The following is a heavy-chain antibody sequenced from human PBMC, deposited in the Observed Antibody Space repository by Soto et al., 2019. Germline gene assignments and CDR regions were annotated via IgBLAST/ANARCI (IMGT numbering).Heavy chain of an antibody. CDR1: GFTFSSYA. J-gene: IGHJ6*03. V-gene: IGHV3-23*01. Sequence: EVQQLESGGGLVQPGGSLRLSCAASGFTFSSYAMSWVRQAPGKGLEWVSAISGSGGSTYYADSVKGRFTISRDNSKNTLYLQMNSLRADDTAVYYCAKDSGSGWYLSYYYYYMDVWGKGTTVTVSS. CDR3: AKDSGSGWYLSYYYYYMDV. D-gene: IGHD6-19*01. CDR2: ISGSGGST.